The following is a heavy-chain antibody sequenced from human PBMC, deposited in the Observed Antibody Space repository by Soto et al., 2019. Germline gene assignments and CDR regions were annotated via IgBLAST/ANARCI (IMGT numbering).Heavy chain of an antibody. V-gene: IGHV3-23*01. J-gene: IGHJ6*02. CDR2: ITGSGGVT. CDR3: AKGRVPAAPPGYYYGMDV. Sequence: GGSLRLSCAASGFMFANYAMGCVRQAPGKGLEWVSAITGSGGVTYYADSVNGRFTVSIDNSKNTLYLQMHSPRADDAAVYYCAKGRVPAAPPGYYYGMDVWRQGTTVTVSS. CDR1: GFMFANYA. D-gene: IGHD2-2*01.